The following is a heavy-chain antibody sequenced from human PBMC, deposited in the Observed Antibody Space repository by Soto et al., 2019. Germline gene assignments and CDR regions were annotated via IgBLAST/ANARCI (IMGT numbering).Heavy chain of an antibody. CDR1: GFTFSSYG. D-gene: IGHD3-10*01. CDR2: IWYDGSNK. V-gene: IGHV3-33*01. J-gene: IGHJ3*02. Sequence: QVQLVESGGGVVQPGRSLRLSCAASGFTFSSYGMHWVRQAPGKGLEWVAVIWYDGSNKYYADSVKGRFTISRDNSKNTLYLQMNSLRAEDTAVYYCATQYGSGPDDAFDIWGQGTMVTVSS. CDR3: ATQYGSGPDDAFDI.